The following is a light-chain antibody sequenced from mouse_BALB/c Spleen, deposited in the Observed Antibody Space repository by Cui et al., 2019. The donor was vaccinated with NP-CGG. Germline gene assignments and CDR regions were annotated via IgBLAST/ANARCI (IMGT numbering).Light chain of an antibody. Sequence: QAVVTQESAPTTSPGETDTLTCRPSTGAVTTSNYANWVQEKPDHLFTGLIGGTNNRAPGVPARFSGSLIGDKAALTITGAQTEDEAIYFCALWYSNHWVFGGGTKLTVL. CDR2: GTN. CDR1: TGAVTTSNY. V-gene: IGLV1*01. CDR3: ALWYSNHWV. J-gene: IGLJ1*01.